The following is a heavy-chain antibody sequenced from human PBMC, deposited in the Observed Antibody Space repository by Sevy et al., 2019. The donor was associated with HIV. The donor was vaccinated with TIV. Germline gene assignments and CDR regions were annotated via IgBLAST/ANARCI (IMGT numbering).Heavy chain of an antibody. CDR3: AKDTTSLWGYFDY. Sequence: GGSLRLSCAASGFSFSSYAMNWVRQAPGKGLEWISAVSASGATTYYADSVKGRFTISRDNSRSTLYLQMDSLRADDTAVYHCAKDTTSLWGYFDYWGQGTLVTVSS. CDR1: GFSFSSYA. CDR2: VSASGATT. J-gene: IGHJ4*02. V-gene: IGHV3-23*01. D-gene: IGHD2-2*01.